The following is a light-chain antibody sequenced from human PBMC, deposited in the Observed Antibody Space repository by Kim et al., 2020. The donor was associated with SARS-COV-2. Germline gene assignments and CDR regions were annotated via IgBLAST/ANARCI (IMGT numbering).Light chain of an antibody. CDR2: KVS. CDR1: QSLGNSNGSTY. Sequence: PAAVPCRCSQSLGNSNGSTYLKWFQQRPGEPPRRLNYKVSNRGSVVPDRCSGRGSGTDFTLKSSRVAADDVGVYYCMHGTHWPLTFGQGTKVDIK. V-gene: IGKV2-30*01. CDR3: MHGTHWPLT. J-gene: IGKJ1*01.